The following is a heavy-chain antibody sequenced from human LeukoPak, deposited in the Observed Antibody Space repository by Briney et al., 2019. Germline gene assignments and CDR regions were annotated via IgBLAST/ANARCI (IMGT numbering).Heavy chain of an antibody. CDR3: ARDQEGFGY. Sequence: ASVKVSCKASGYTFTNKYLHWVRQTPGQGLEWMGMIYPRDGSTSYAQNFQGRVTVTRDTSTTTVHMELRGLRSEDTAVYYCARDQEGFGYWGQGTVVTVSS. V-gene: IGHV1-46*01. J-gene: IGHJ4*02. CDR2: IYPRDGST. CDR1: GYTFTNKY.